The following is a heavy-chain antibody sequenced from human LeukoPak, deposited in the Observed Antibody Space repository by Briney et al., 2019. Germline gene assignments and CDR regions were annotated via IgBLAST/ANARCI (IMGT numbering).Heavy chain of an antibody. CDR3: ARNRGYSYGTFDY. CDR1: GDSVSSNSAA. D-gene: IGHD5-18*01. CDR2: TYYRSKWYN. J-gene: IGHJ4*02. Sequence: SQTLSLTCAISGDSVSSNSAAWNWIRHSPSRGLEGLGRTYYRSKWYNDYAVSVKSRITINPDTSKNKFSLQLNSVTPEDTAVYYCARNRGYSYGTFDYWGQGTLVTVSS. V-gene: IGHV6-1*01.